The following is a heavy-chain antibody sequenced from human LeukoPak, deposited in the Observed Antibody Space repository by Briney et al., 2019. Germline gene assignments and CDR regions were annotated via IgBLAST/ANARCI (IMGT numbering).Heavy chain of an antibody. D-gene: IGHD6-19*01. Sequence: SETLSLTCTVSDGSLSTYYWSWIRQPPGKELEWIGYIYYSGSTNYNPSLKSRVTMSVGTSKNQFSLKLSSVTAADTAVYYCARQGSVGLADAFDIWGQGTMVTVSS. V-gene: IGHV4-59*08. J-gene: IGHJ3*02. CDR2: IYYSGST. CDR1: DGSLSTYY. CDR3: ARQGSVGLADAFDI.